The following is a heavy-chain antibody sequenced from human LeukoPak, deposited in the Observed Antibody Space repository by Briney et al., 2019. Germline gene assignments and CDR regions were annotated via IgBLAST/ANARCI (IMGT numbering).Heavy chain of an antibody. V-gene: IGHV1-2*06. Sequence: ASVKVSCKASGYTFTGYYMHWVRQAPGQGLEWMGRISPNSGGTNYAQKFQGRVTMTRDTSISTAYMELSRLRSDDTAVYYCARDRGLPVATIAALDYWRQGTLVTVSS. J-gene: IGHJ4*02. CDR2: ISPNSGGT. D-gene: IGHD5-12*01. CDR1: GYTFTGYY. CDR3: ARDRGLPVATIAALDY.